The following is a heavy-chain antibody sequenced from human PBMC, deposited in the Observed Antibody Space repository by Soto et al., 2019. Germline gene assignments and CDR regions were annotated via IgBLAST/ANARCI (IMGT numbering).Heavy chain of an antibody. CDR3: VCGGNFFVY. D-gene: IGHD3-16*01. CDR2: INQDGSER. Sequence: EVQLVESGGGLVQPAGSLRLPCAASGFTFSTYWMTWVRQPPGKGLEWVASINQDGSERYYVDSVRGRFTISRDNAKNSLYLQMNSLRAEDTAVYYCVCGGNFFVYWGQGTLVTVSP. CDR1: GFTFSTYW. J-gene: IGHJ4*02. V-gene: IGHV3-7*01.